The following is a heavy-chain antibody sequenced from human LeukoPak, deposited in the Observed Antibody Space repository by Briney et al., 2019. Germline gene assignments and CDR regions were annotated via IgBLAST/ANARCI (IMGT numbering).Heavy chain of an antibody. D-gene: IGHD6-13*01. CDR2: ISAYNGNT. Sequence: ASVTVSCKASGYTFTSYGISWVRQAPGQGLEWMGWISAYNGNTNYAQKLQGRVTMTTDTSTSTAYMELRSLRSDDTAVYYCARDRIAAAGPDYYYYYGMDVWGQGTTVTVSS. V-gene: IGHV1-18*01. CDR3: ARDRIAAAGPDYYYYYGMDV. J-gene: IGHJ6*02. CDR1: GYTFTSYG.